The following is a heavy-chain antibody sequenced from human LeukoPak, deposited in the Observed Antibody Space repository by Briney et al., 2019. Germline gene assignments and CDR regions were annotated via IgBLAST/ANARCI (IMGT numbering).Heavy chain of an antibody. J-gene: IGHJ4*02. CDR3: AKDSAKKYDDY. D-gene: IGHD2/OR15-2a*01. CDR2: INWNGGST. V-gene: IGHV3-20*04. CDR1: GFTFSSYG. Sequence: GGSLRLSCAASGFTFSSYGMSWVRQAPGKGLEWVSGINWNGGSTGYADSVKGRFTISRDNAKNSLYLQMNSLRAEDTAVYYCAKDSAKKYDDYWGQGTLVTVSS.